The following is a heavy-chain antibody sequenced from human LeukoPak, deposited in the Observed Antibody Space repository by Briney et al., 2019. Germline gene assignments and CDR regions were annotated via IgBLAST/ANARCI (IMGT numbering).Heavy chain of an antibody. Sequence: PSQTLSLTCTVSGGSISSGDYYWSWIRQPPGKGLEWIGYIYYSGSTYYNPSLKSRVTISVDTSKNQFSLKLSSATAADTAVYYCARDSRLRFPYYYYGMDVWGQGTTVTVSS. V-gene: IGHV4-30-4*01. J-gene: IGHJ6*02. CDR2: IYYSGST. CDR1: GGSISSGDYY. D-gene: IGHD3-16*01. CDR3: ARDSRLRFPYYYYGMDV.